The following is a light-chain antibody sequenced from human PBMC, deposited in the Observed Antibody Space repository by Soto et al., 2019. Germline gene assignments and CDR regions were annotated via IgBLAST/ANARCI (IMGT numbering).Light chain of an antibody. J-gene: IGKJ5*01. Sequence: EIVMTQSPATLSVSPGERVTLSCRASQSVSSDLAWYQQRPCQAPRLLIYGASTGATDIPVRFSGSGSGTEFTLTISSLQSEDFAVYYCQQYNDWPITFGQGTRLEIK. V-gene: IGKV3-15*01. CDR3: QQYNDWPIT. CDR2: GAS. CDR1: QSVSSD.